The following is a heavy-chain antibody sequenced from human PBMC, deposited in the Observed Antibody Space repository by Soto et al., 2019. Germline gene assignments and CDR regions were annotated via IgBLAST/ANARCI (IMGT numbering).Heavy chain of an antibody. D-gene: IGHD6-19*01. CDR1: GFTFSSYG. CDR2: ISYDGSNK. J-gene: IGHJ5*02. V-gene: IGHV3-30*18. CDR3: AKDGSRSGWNLNWFDP. Sequence: QVQLVESGGGVVQPGRSLRLSYAASGFTFSSYGMHWVRQAPGKGLEWVAVISYDGSNKYYADSVKGRFTISRDNSKNTLYLQMNSLRAEDTAVYYCAKDGSRSGWNLNWFDPWGQGTLVTVSS.